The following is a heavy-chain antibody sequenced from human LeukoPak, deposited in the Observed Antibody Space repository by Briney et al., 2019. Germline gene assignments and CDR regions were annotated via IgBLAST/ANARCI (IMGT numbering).Heavy chain of an antibody. CDR1: GYSISSGYY. D-gene: IGHD6-19*01. Sequence: SETLSLTCAVSGYSISSGYYWGWIRQPPGKGLEWIGSIYPSGSTYYNPSLKSRVTISVDTSKNQFSLKLSSVTAADTAVYYCARRWSGWGFPLGAYFDYWGQGTLVTVSS. CDR2: IYPSGST. J-gene: IGHJ4*02. V-gene: IGHV4-38-2*01. CDR3: ARRWSGWGFPLGAYFDY.